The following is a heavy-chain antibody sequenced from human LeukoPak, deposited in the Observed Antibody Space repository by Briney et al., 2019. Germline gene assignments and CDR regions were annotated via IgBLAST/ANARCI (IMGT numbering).Heavy chain of an antibody. D-gene: IGHD4-17*01. CDR1: GGSFSGYY. V-gene: IGHV4-34*01. Sequence: SETLSLTCAVYGGSFSGYYWSWIRQPPGKGLEWIGEINHSGSTNYNPSLKSRVTISVDTSKNQFSLKLSSVTAADTAVYYCARDPHGDYNYYYGMDVWGQGTTVTVSS. J-gene: IGHJ6*02. CDR2: INHSGST. CDR3: ARDPHGDYNYYYGMDV.